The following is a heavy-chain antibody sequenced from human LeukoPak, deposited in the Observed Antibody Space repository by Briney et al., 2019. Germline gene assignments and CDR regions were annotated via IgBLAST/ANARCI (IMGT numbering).Heavy chain of an antibody. Sequence: PGGSLRLSCAASGFTFSSYWMHWVRQAPGKGLVWVSRINSDGSSTSYADSVKGRFTISRDNAKNTLYLQLNSLRAEDTAVYYCARHPYNGSGSYFVLTTEPHFDYWGQGTLVTVSS. CDR1: GFTFSSYW. D-gene: IGHD3-10*01. CDR3: ARHPYNGSGSYFVLTTEPHFDY. CDR2: INSDGSST. V-gene: IGHV3-74*01. J-gene: IGHJ4*02.